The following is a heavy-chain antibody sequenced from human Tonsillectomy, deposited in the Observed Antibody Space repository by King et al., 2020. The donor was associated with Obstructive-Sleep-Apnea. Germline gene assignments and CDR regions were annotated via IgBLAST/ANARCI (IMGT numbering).Heavy chain of an antibody. CDR3: AKAWTVTTLQCACDY. CDR2: ISYDGNKE. D-gene: IGHD4-17*01. V-gene: IGHV3-30*18. Sequence: QVQLVESGGGVVQPGRSLRLSCAASGFTFSSYGMHWFRQAPGKGLEWVAVISYDGNKEYYADSVKGRFTISRDNSKNTLYLQMNSLRPEDTAVYYCAKAWTVTTLQCACDYWGQGTLVTVSS. J-gene: IGHJ4*02. CDR1: GFTFSSYG.